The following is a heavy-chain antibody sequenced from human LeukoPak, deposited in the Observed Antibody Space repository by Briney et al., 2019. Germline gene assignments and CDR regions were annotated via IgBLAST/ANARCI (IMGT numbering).Heavy chain of an antibody. V-gene: IGHV1-69*06. CDR2: IIPIFGTA. J-gene: IGHJ4*02. CDR1: GGTFSSYA. Sequence: ASVKVSCKASGGTFSSYAVSWVRQAPGQGLQWMGGIIPIFGTANYAQKFQGRVTITADKSTSTAYMELSSLRSEDTAVYYCARGYYYDSSLDYWGQGTLVTVSS. CDR3: ARGYYYDSSLDY. D-gene: IGHD3-22*01.